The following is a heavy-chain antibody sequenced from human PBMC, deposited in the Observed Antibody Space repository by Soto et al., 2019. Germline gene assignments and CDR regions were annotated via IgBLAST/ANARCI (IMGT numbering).Heavy chain of an antibody. Sequence: QLQVQESGPGLVKPSETLSLTCSVSGGSISSNTYYWGWIRQPPGKGLEWIGSIYYSGSTYYNPSLKSRVTISVDTSKNQFSLKLSSVTAADTAVYYCAGQIQQPLDYWGQGILVTVSS. V-gene: IGHV4-39*01. CDR2: IYYSGST. J-gene: IGHJ4*02. CDR1: GGSISSNTYY. CDR3: AGQIQQPLDY. D-gene: IGHD5-18*01.